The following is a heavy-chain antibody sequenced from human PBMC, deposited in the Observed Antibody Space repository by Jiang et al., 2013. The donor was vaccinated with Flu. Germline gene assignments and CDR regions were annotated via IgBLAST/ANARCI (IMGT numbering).Heavy chain of an antibody. J-gene: IGHJ4*02. Sequence: LVESGGGCGPAWGVPSRLSCAASGFTFDDYGMTWARQAPGKGLEWVSGITYNGGNSRYADSVRGRFTISRDNAKNSLYLQMHSLRAEDTALYYCTRGGSDYEGISYWGQGALVVVSS. V-gene: IGHV3-20*04. CDR3: TRGGSDYEGISY. D-gene: IGHD4-17*01. CDR2: ITYNGGNS. CDR1: GFTFDDYG.